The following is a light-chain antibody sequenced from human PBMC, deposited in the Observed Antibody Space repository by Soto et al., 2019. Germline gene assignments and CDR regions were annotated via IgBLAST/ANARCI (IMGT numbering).Light chain of an antibody. CDR1: QSVSSR. Sequence: EIVLTRSPGTLSLSPGERATLSCRASQSVSSRLAWYQQKPGQAPRLLISGASSRATGIPDRFSGSGSATDFTLTISRLEPEDCALYYCQQYGSSPITFGQGTRLEIK. CDR2: GAS. V-gene: IGKV3-20*01. J-gene: IGKJ5*01. CDR3: QQYGSSPIT.